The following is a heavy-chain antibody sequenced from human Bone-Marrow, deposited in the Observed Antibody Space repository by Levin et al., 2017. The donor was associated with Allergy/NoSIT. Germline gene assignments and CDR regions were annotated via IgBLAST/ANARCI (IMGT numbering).Heavy chain of an antibody. Sequence: SETLSLTCAVSGGSISSGDYYWAWIRKPPGKGLEWIGFISHSANTYYTPSLKSRVTISLDRAKNQFSLKLTSVTAADTAVYYCARVFPDYFDSGPYATYVFDVWGQGTMVTVSS. CDR1: GGSISSGDYY. CDR2: ISHSANT. CDR3: ARVFPDYFDSGPYATYVFDV. J-gene: IGHJ3*01. V-gene: IGHV4-30-2*01. D-gene: IGHD3-22*01.